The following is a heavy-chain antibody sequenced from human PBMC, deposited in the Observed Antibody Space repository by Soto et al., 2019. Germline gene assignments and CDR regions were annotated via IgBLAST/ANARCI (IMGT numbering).Heavy chain of an antibody. CDR2: IYYSGST. D-gene: IGHD3-3*01. CDR3: ARDARYYDFWSGYYNPPPDAFDI. V-gene: IGHV4-59*01. Sequence: PSETLSLTCTVSGGSISSYYWSWIRQPPGKGLEWIGYIYYSGSTNYNPSLKSRVTISVDTSKNQFSLKLSSVTAADTAVYYCARDARYYDFWSGYYNPPPDAFDIWGQGTMVT. J-gene: IGHJ3*02. CDR1: GGSISSYY.